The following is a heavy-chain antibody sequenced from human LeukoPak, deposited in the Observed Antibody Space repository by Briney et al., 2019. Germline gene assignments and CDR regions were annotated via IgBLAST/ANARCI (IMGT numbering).Heavy chain of an antibody. CDR2: INSDGSST. J-gene: IGHJ6*03. V-gene: IGHV3-74*01. CDR1: GFTFSSYE. Sequence: GGSLRLSCAASGFTFSSYEMNWVRQAPGKGLVWVSRINSDGSSTSYADSVKGRFTISRDNAKNTLYLQMNSLRAEDTAVYYCASIAAAGDAPYYCYMDVWGKGTTVTISS. CDR3: ASIAAAGDAPYYCYMDV. D-gene: IGHD6-13*01.